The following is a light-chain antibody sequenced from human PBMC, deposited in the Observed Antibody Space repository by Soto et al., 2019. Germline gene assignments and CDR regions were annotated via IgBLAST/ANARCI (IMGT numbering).Light chain of an antibody. CDR1: QSISSY. Sequence: DIQMTQSPSSLSASVGDRVTITCRASQSISSYLHWYQQKPGKAPKLLIYAASNLQSGVPSRFSASGSGTDFTHTLNSLQPEDFATYYCQQGYSTPWTFGQGNKVEIK. CDR3: QQGYSTPWT. V-gene: IGKV1-39*01. CDR2: AAS. J-gene: IGKJ1*01.